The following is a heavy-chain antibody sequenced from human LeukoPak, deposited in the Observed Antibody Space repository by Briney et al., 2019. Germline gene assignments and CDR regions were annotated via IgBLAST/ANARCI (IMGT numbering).Heavy chain of an antibody. V-gene: IGHV4-34*01. D-gene: IGHD2-21*01. J-gene: IGHJ5*02. CDR3: ARIGIVATGGWFDP. CDR2: INHRGST. CDR1: GGSISGYY. Sequence: PSETLSLTCAVYGGSISGYYWTWLRQPPGKRLEWIGEINHRGSTNYNPSLKSRVTISVDTSKNQLSLKFTSVTAADTAVYYCARIGIVATGGWFDPWGQGTLVTVSS.